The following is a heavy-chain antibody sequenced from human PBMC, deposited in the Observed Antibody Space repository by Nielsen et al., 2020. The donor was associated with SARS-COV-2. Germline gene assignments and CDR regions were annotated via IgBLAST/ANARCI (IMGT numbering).Heavy chain of an antibody. D-gene: IGHD2-21*02. CDR1: GGSISSSSYY. CDR2: IYYSGST. J-gene: IGHJ4*02. Sequence: SETLSLTCTVSGGSISSSSYYWGWIRQPPGKGLEWIGSIYYSGSTYYNPSLKSRVTISVDTSKNQFSLKLSSVTAADTAVYYCASAYCGGDCQNWGWLDYWGQGTLVTVSS. V-gene: IGHV4-39*01. CDR3: ASAYCGGDCQNWGWLDY.